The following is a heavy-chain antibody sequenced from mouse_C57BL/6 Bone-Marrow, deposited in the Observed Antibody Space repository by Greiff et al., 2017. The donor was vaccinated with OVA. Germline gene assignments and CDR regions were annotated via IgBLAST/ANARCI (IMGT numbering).Heavy chain of an antibody. Sequence: EVQLQESGPGLVKPSQSLSLTCSVTGYSITSGYYWNWIRQFPGNKLEWMGSISYDGSNYYNPSLKNRISITRSPSKNQFFLKLNTVTTEETATYYCAREEGDSNYSYWGQGTTLTVSS. CDR1: GYSITSGYY. V-gene: IGHV3-6*01. CDR2: ISYDGSN. CDR3: AREEGDSNYSY. D-gene: IGHD2-5*01. J-gene: IGHJ2*01.